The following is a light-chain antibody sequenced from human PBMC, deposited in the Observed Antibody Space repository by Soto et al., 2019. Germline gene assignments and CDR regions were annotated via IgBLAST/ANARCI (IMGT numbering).Light chain of an antibody. CDR2: DVT. CDR1: SSDVGGHNS. J-gene: IGLJ2*01. Sequence: QSALTQPRSVTGSPGQSGTISCTGTSSDVGGHNSVSWYQHHPGKAPKPMIYDVTKRHPGVPDRFSGSKSDDTASLTISGIQAEDEADYYCCSYAGSYTLAFGGGTKLTVL. CDR3: CSYAGSYTLA. V-gene: IGLV2-11*01.